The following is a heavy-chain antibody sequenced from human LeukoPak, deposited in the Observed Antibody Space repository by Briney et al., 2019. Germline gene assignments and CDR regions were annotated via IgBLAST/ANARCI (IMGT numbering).Heavy chain of an antibody. V-gene: IGHV4-59*08. CDR1: GGSISSYY. D-gene: IGHD4-23*01. CDR3: ARRFGTTTVAYDAFDI. CDR2: IYYSGST. J-gene: IGHJ3*02. Sequence: ASETLSLTCTVSGGSISSYYWSWIRQPPGKGLEWIGYIYYSGSTNYNPSLKGRVTISVDTSKNQFSLKLSSVTAADTAVYYCARRFGTTTVAYDAFDIWGQGTMVTVSS.